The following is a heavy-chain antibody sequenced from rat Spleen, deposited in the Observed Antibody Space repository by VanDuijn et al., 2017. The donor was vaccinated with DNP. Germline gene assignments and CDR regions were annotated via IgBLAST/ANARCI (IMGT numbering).Heavy chain of an antibody. CDR1: GFNFNDYW. D-gene: IGHD1-11*01. V-gene: IGHV4-2*01. Sequence: EVQLVESGGGLVQPGRSLKLSCAASGFNFNDYWLGWVRQAPGKGLEWIGEINKDGSTINYTPSLKDKFTISRDNAQNTLNLQMSKLGSEDTAIYYCARRATGYFDYWGQGVMVTVSS. CDR3: ARRATGYFDY. J-gene: IGHJ2*01. CDR2: INKDGSTI.